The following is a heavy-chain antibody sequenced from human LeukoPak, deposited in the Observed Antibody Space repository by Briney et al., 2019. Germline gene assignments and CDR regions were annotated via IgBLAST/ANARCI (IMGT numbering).Heavy chain of an antibody. J-gene: IGHJ4*02. V-gene: IGHV1-2*02. CDR1: GYTFTGYY. D-gene: IGHD2-15*01. Sequence: ASVTVSCTASGYTFTGYYMHWVRQAPGQGLEYMGWINPNSGDTNHAQNFQGRVTLTRDTSISTAYMELSSLRSDDSALYYCAGEYCSGGTCRQGFDYWGQGTLVTVSS. CDR3: AGEYCSGGTCRQGFDY. CDR2: INPNSGDT.